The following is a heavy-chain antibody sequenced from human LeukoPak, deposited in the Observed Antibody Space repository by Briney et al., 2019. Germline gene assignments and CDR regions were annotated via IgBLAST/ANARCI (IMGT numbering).Heavy chain of an antibody. J-gene: IGHJ6*03. CDR3: AKWDGDLYYYYYMDV. V-gene: IGHV3-23*01. CDR2: ISGSGGST. CDR1: GSTFTFYA. D-gene: IGHD4-17*01. Sequence: PGGSLRLSCAASGSTFTFYAMSWVRQAPGKGPEWVSVISGSGGSTYYADSVKGRFTISRDNSKNTLYLQMDSLRAEDTAVYYCAKWDGDLYYYYYMDVWGKGTTVTVSS.